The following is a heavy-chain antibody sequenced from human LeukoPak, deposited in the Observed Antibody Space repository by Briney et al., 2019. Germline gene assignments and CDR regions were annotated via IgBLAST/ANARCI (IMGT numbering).Heavy chain of an antibody. J-gene: IGHJ4*02. CDR3: ARGVGQPLTTEY. V-gene: IGHV1-8*01. CDR1: GYTFTSYD. Sequence: ASVKVSCKASGYTFTSYDINWVRQATGQGLEWMGWMNPNSGNTGYAQKFQGRVTMTRNTSISTAYMELSSLRSEDTAVYYCARGVGQPLTTEYWGQGTLVTVSS. D-gene: IGHD4-11*01. CDR2: MNPNSGNT.